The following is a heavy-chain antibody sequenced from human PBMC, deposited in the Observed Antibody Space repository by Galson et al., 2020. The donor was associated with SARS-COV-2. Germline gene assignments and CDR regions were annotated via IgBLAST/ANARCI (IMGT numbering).Heavy chain of an antibody. CDR3: AGVDDILTGYYYYGMDV. D-gene: IGHD3-9*01. CDR1: GGSISSSSYY. Sequence: SETLSLTCTASGGSISSSSYYWGWIRHPPGKGLEWIGSIYYSGSTYYNPYLKSRVTISVDTSKNQFSLKLSSVTAAETAVYYCAGVDDILTGYYYYGMDVWGQGTTVTVSS. V-gene: IGHV4-39*01. CDR2: IYYSGST. J-gene: IGHJ6*02.